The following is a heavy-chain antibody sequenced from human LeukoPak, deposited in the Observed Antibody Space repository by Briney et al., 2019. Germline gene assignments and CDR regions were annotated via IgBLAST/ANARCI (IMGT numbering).Heavy chain of an antibody. Sequence: GGSLRLSCAASGFTVSSYYMSWVRQAPGKGLEWVSVIYSGGSTNYADSVKGRFTISRDNAKNTLYLQMNSLRAEDTAVYYCVRGGPNYYDSSGEYLTYFQNWGQGTPVTVSS. CDR2: IYSGGST. D-gene: IGHD3-22*01. V-gene: IGHV3-53*01. CDR1: GFTVSSYY. CDR3: VRGGPNYYDSSGEYLTYFQN. J-gene: IGHJ1*01.